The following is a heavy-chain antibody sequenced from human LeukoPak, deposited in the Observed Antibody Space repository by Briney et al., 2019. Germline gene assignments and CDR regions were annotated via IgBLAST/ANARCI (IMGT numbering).Heavy chain of an antibody. CDR1: GYTFTGYY. J-gene: IGHJ5*02. V-gene: IGHV1-18*04. CDR2: ISAYNGNT. D-gene: IGHD2-15*01. Sequence: ASVKVSRKASGYTFTGYYMHWVRQAPRQGLEWMGWISAYNGNTNYAQKLQGRVTMTTDTSTSTAYMELRSLRSDDTAIYYCARGGSGSSTWFDPWGQGTLVTVSS. CDR3: ARGGSGSSTWFDP.